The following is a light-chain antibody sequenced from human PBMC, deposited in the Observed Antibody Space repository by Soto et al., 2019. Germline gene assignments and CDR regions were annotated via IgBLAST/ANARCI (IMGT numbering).Light chain of an antibody. CDR1: QSFSTS. J-gene: IGKJ3*01. V-gene: IGKV1-5*01. Sequence: DIQMTQSPSTLSASVGDRVAITCRASQSFSTSLAWYQQKPGKAPKLLIYDVSSLKSGVPSRFSGSGFGTDFTLTISSLQSDDFATYYCQQYNNYLTFGPGTKVYIK. CDR3: QQYNNYLT. CDR2: DVS.